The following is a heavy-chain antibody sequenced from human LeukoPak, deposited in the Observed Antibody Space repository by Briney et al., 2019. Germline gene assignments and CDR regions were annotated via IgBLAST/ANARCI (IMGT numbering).Heavy chain of an antibody. J-gene: IGHJ4*02. CDR2: ISSSSSYI. Sequence: PGGSLRLSCAASGFTVSNNYMSWVRQAPGKGLEWVSSISSSSSYIYYADSVKGRFTISRDNAKNSLYLQMNSLGAEDTAVYYCARDFDSNSFDYWGQGTLVTVSS. CDR3: ARDFDSNSFDY. CDR1: GFTVSNNY. V-gene: IGHV3-21*01. D-gene: IGHD3-9*01.